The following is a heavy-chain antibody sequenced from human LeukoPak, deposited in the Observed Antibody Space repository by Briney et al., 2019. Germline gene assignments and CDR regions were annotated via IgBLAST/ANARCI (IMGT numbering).Heavy chain of an antibody. J-gene: IGHJ2*01. CDR3: ARDRDCSSTSCYGWYFDL. CDR2: INPNSGGT. CDR1: GYTFTGYY. V-gene: IGHV1-2*02. Sequence: ASVKVSCEASGYTFTGYYMHWVRQAPGQGLEWMGWINPNSGGTNYAQKFQGRVTMTRDTSISTAYMELSRLRSDDTAVYYCARDRDCSSTSCYGWYFDLWGRGTLVTVSS. D-gene: IGHD2-2*01.